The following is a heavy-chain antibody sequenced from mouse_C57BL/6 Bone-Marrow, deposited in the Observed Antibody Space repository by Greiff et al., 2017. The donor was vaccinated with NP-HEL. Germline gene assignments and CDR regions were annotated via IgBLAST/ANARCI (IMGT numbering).Heavy chain of an antibody. D-gene: IGHD1-1*01. CDR2: IDPSDSYT. CDR1: GYTFTSYW. CDR3: ARAYYYGTPIAY. J-gene: IGHJ3*01. Sequence: QVQLKQPGAELVRPGTSVKLSCKASGYTFTSYWMHWVKQRPGQGLEWIGVIDPSDSYTNYNQKYKGKATLTVDTSSSTAYMQLSSLTSEDSAVYYCARAYYYGTPIAYWGQGTLVTVSA. V-gene: IGHV1-59*01.